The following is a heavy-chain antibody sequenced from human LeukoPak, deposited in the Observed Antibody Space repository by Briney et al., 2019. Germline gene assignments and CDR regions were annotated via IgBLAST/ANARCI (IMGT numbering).Heavy chain of an antibody. Sequence: GGSLRLSCAASGFTFSSYAVSWVRQAPGKGLEWVSAISGSGGSTYYADSVKGRFTISRDNSKNTLYLQMNSLRAEDTAVYYCAKDLGVVVVPAAPDAFDIWGQGTMVTVSS. CDR3: AKDLGVVVVPAAPDAFDI. D-gene: IGHD2-2*01. V-gene: IGHV3-23*01. J-gene: IGHJ3*02. CDR1: GFTFSSYA. CDR2: ISGSGGST.